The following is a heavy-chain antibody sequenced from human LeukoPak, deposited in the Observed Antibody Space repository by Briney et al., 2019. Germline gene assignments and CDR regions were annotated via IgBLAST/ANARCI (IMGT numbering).Heavy chain of an antibody. D-gene: IGHD2-21*01. V-gene: IGHV1-2*02. CDR2: INPNSGGT. Sequence: ASVKVSCKASGYTFTGYYMHWVRQAPGQGFEWMGWINPNSGGTNYAQKFQGRVTMTRDTSISTAYMERSGLRSDDTAVYYCARDAAISDAFDIWGQGTLVTVSS. J-gene: IGHJ3*02. CDR1: GYTFTGYY. CDR3: ARDAAISDAFDI.